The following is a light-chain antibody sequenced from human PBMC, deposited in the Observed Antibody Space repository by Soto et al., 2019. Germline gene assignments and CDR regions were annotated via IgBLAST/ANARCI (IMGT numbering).Light chain of an antibody. J-gene: IGKJ4*02. Sequence: IQMTQSPYNMSSSFLSTVTVTCRASQSVSGWLAWYQQKPGEAPKLLIYDASALPRGVPSRFSGSGSGTKFTLTIASLQPDDFATYYCQQYETFSGTFGAGGNVDI. CDR3: QQYETFSGT. CDR1: QSVSGW. V-gene: IGKV1-5*01. CDR2: DAS.